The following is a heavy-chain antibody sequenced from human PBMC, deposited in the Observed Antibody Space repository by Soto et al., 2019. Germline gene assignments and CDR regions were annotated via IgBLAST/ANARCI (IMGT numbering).Heavy chain of an antibody. D-gene: IGHD4-17*01. CDR1: GFTFGDYG. CDR3: TRERWDYGHPKWYFHL. CDR2: IRSKSYGRTT. V-gene: IGHV3-49*03. Sequence: GGSLRLSCTTSGFTFGDYGMTWFRQAPGKGLEWVGFIRSKSYGRTTEYAASVKGRFSISRDDSKRIAYLQMDSLKTDDTAVYYCTRERWDYGHPKWYFHLWGRGTLVTVSS. J-gene: IGHJ2*01.